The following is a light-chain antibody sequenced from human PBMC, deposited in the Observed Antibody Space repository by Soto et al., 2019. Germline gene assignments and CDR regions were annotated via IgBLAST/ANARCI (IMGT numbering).Light chain of an antibody. V-gene: IGLV2-14*01. J-gene: IGLJ2*01. CDR3: SSYTSSSTYVV. CDR1: SSDVGGYNY. CDR2: DVS. Sequence: QSVLTQPASVSGSPGQSITISCTGTSSDVGGYNYVSWYQQHPGKAPKLLIYDVSNRPSGVPNRFSGSKSGNTASLTISGLQAEDEADYYCSSYTSSSTYVVFGGGTKVTVL.